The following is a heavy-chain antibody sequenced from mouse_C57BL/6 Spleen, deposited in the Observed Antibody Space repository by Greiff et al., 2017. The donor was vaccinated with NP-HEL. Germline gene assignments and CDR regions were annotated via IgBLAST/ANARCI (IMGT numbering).Heavy chain of an antibody. CDR1: GYTFTDYN. V-gene: IGHV1-18*01. CDR2: INPNNGGT. J-gene: IGHJ1*03. D-gene: IGHD3-2*02. CDR3: AREGDSSGYWYFDV. Sequence: LMEPGASVKIPCKASGYTFTDYNMDWVKQSHGKSLEWIGDINPNNGGTIYNQKFKGKATLTVNKSSSTAYMELRSLTSEDSAVYYCAREGDSSGYWYFDVWGTGTTVTVSS.